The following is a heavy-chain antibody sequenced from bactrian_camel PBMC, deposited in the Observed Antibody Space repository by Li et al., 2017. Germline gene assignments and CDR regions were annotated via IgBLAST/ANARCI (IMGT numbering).Heavy chain of an antibody. D-gene: IGHD1*01. V-gene: IGHV3S1*01. CDR3: ARGGGSAAYP. J-gene: IGHJ4*01. CDR1: GYTYNGDC. Sequence: HVQLVESGGGSVQAGGSLTLACTVSGYTYNGDCMAWFRQVPPNEREGLATIYGDAGRTDYADSVQGRFTISQDSAKKTLYLQLTSLTTEDTAMYFCARGGGSAAYPRGQGTQVTVS. CDR2: IYGDAGRT.